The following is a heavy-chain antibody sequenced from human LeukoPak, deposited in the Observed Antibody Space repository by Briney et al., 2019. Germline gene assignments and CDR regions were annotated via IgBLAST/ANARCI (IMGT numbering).Heavy chain of an antibody. D-gene: IGHD3-10*01. J-gene: IGHJ4*02. CDR2: IYTSGST. V-gene: IGHV4-61*02. CDR3: AGSVHYYGSGSYYNFPLDY. CDR1: GGSISSSSYY. Sequence: SETLSLTCTVSGGSISSSSYYWGWIRQPAGKGLEWIGRIYTSGSTNYNPSLKSRVTISVDTSKNQFSLKLSSVTAADTAVYYCAGSVHYYGSGSYYNFPLDYWGQGTLVTVSS.